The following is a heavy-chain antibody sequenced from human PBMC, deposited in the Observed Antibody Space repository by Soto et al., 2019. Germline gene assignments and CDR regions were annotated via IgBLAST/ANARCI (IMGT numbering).Heavy chain of an antibody. Sequence: QVPPAQSGAAVKKPGASVMLSCRGSGSTFSSPAIHWVRQAPGQRPEWVGWINTVNGKTDFSQKFQGRVAFTRDTSASTGYMELNNLRSEDTAVYYCAILVDYGRGSARLRLDPWGQGTLVSVSS. V-gene: IGHV1-3*04. J-gene: IGHJ5*02. CDR2: INTVNGKT. CDR3: AILVDYGRGSARLRLDP. D-gene: IGHD4-17*01. CDR1: GSTFSSPA.